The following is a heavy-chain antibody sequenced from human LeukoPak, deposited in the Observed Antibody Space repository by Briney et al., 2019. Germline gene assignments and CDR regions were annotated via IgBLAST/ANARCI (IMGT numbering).Heavy chain of an antibody. CDR3: AKNWYSPNDFAY. D-gene: IGHD1-14*01. Sequence: PGGSLRLSCEASGFTFSSYWMSWVRQAPGKGLERVANIKQDGSEKYYVDSVKGRFTISRDNAKNSLYLQMNSLRAEDTAVYYCAKNWYSPNDFAYWGQGTLVTVSS. CDR2: IKQDGSEK. J-gene: IGHJ4*02. CDR1: GFTFSSYW. V-gene: IGHV3-7*01.